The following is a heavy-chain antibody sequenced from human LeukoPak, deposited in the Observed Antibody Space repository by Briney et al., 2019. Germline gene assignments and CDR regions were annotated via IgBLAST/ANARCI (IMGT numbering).Heavy chain of an antibody. V-gene: IGHV1-46*01. CDR1: GYTFTSYY. D-gene: IGHD3-10*01. CDR3: ARDLSGYFYGSGRCDAFDI. J-gene: IGHJ3*02. CDR2: INPSSGSA. Sequence: GASVKVSCKASGYTFTSYYLHWVRQAPGQGLEWMGIINPSSGSATYAQKFQDRVTMTGDTSTSTVSLKLSSLTSEDTAVYYCARDLSGYFYGSGRCDAFDIWGQGTMVTVSS.